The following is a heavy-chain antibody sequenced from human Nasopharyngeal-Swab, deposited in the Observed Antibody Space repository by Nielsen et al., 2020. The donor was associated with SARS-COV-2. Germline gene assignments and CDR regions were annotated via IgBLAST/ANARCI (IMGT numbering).Heavy chain of an antibody. J-gene: IGHJ4*02. V-gene: IGHV3-7*01. D-gene: IGHD5-12*01. CDR2: IKPDSGSK. Sequence: GESLKISCAASGFSISRYWMSWVRQAPETGLEWVANIKPDSGSKYYVDSVKGRFTVSRDNAKNSVYLQMDSLRAEDTALYYGARLIFISGRREFDFWGQGTLVTVSS. CDR1: GFSISRYW. CDR3: ARLIFISGRREFDF.